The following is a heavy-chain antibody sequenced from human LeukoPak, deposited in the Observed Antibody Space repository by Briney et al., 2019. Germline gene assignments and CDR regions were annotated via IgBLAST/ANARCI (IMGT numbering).Heavy chain of an antibody. CDR3: ARYSSGIAVAATDGEVYYFDY. D-gene: IGHD6-19*01. J-gene: IGHJ4*02. CDR2: IYYSGST. V-gene: IGHV4-39*01. Sequence: SETLSLTCTVSGGSISSSSYYWGWIRQPPGKGLEWIGSIYYSGSTCYNPSLKSRVTISVDTSKNQFSLKLSSVTAADTAVYYCARYSSGIAVAATDGEVYYFDYWGQGTLVTVSS. CDR1: GGSISSSSYY.